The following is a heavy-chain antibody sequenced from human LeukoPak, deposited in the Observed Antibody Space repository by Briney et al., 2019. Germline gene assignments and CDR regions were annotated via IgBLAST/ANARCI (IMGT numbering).Heavy chain of an antibody. CDR3: ARDQEGY. Sequence: PSETLSLTCTVSGGSISSSSYYWGWIRQPPGKGLEWIGSIYYSGSTYYNPSLKSRVTISVDTSKNQFSLKLSSVTAADTAVYYCARDQEGYWGQGTLVTVSS. CDR1: GGSISSSSYY. V-gene: IGHV4-39*01. J-gene: IGHJ4*02. CDR2: IYYSGST.